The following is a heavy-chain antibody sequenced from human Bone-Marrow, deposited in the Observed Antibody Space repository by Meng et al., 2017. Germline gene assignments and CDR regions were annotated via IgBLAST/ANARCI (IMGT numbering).Heavy chain of an antibody. D-gene: IGHD2-15*01. J-gene: IGHJ5*02. CDR3: ARGGGCSDGTCYSNYDP. CDR1: GGSISGFI. V-gene: IGHV4-59*01. Sequence: SETLSLTCTVSGGSISGFIWSWIRQPPGKGLEWIGYIYYSGSTNYNPSLRSRVTISVDTSKNQFSLKLRSVTASDTAVYYCARGGGCSDGTCYSNYDPWGQGTLVTVSS. CDR2: IYYSGST.